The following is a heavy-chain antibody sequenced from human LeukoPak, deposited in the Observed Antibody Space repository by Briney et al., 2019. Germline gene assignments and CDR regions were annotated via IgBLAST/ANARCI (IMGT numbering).Heavy chain of an antibody. CDR3: ARSKAHLSTSWYGTWFDP. J-gene: IGHJ5*02. CDR2: MYHSGDT. D-gene: IGHD2-2*01. Sequence: PSETLPLTCTVSGYSVSSGCYWGWIRQPPGKGLEWIGSMYHSGDTYYNPSLKSRVTISVDTSKNQLSLKLSSVTAADTAVYYCARSKAHLSTSWYGTWFDPWGQGTLVTVSS. CDR1: GYSVSSGCY. V-gene: IGHV4-38-2*02.